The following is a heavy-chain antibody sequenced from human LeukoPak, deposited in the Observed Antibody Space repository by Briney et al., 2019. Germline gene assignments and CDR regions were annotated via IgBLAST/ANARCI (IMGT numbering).Heavy chain of an antibody. J-gene: IGHJ4*02. Sequence: GGSLRLSCAASGFTFSSYSMYWVRQAPGKGLEWVSSISSSSSYIYYADSVKGRFTISRDNAKNSLYLQMNSLRAEDTAVYYCVRDNPRQQGFAYWGQGTLVTVSS. CDR2: ISSSSSYI. CDR1: GFTFSSYS. D-gene: IGHD6-13*01. V-gene: IGHV3-21*04. CDR3: VRDNPRQQGFAY.